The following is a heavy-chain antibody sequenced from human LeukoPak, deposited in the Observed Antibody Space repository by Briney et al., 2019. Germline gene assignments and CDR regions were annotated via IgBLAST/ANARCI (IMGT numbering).Heavy chain of an antibody. CDR1: GFTFSSYG. CDR2: IKSKTDGGTT. V-gene: IGHV3-15*07. Sequence: PGGSLRLSCAASGFTFSSYGMHWVRQAPGKGLEWVGRIKSKTDGGTTDYAAPVKGRFTISRDDSKNTLYLQMNSLKTEDTAVYYCTTDTHQNDYGDYDNGMDVWGQGTTVTVSS. CDR3: TTDTHQNDYGDYDNGMDV. J-gene: IGHJ6*02. D-gene: IGHD4-17*01.